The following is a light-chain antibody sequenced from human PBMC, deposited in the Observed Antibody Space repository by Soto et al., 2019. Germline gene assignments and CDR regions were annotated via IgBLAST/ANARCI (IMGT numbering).Light chain of an antibody. CDR1: NSNIGSNA. CDR2: STN. Sequence: QSVLTQPPSASGTPGQSVTISCSGSNSNIGSNAVNWYQQFPGTAPTLLIYSTNERPSGVPDRFSGSKSGTSASLAISGLQSEDEADYHCAAWDGSLNGYVFGSGTKLTVL. J-gene: IGLJ1*01. CDR3: AAWDGSLNGYV. V-gene: IGLV1-44*01.